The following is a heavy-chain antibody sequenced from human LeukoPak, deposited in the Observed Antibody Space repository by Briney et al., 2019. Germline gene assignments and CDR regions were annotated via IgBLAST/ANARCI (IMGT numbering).Heavy chain of an antibody. CDR1: GFTFDDYA. V-gene: IGHV3-9*01. Sequence: GGSLRLSCAASGFTFDDYAMHWVRQAPGKGLEWVSGISWNSGSIGYADSVKGRFTISRDNAKNSLYPQMNSLRAEDTALYYCAKDRASSGYYYYYFDYWGQGTLVTVSS. CDR2: ISWNSGSI. CDR3: AKDRASSGYYYYYFDY. J-gene: IGHJ4*02. D-gene: IGHD3-22*01.